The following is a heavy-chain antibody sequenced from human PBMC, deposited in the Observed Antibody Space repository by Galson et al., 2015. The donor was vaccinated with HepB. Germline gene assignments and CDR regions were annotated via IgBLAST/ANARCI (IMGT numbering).Heavy chain of an antibody. CDR2: ISPGGIT. Sequence: SLRLSCAASGFTFTSSAMTWVRQAPGKGLEWVALISPGGITSYADSVKGRFTISRDNSNNTLYLQMNSLRAEDTAVFYCAKTAFVESPDYWGQGTLVTVSS. J-gene: IGHJ4*02. CDR3: AKTAFVESPDY. V-gene: IGHV3-23*01. CDR1: GFTFTSSA. D-gene: IGHD3-10*01.